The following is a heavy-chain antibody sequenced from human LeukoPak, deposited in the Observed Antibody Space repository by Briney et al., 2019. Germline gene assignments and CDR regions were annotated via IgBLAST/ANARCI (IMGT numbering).Heavy chain of an antibody. CDR1: GYTFTSYD. CDR3: ARGGVPLRWYQLLYSYYYGMDV. V-gene: IGHV1-8*01. Sequence: ASVKVSCKASGYTFTSYDINWVRRATGQGLEWMGWMNPNSGNTGYAQKFQGRVTMTRNTSISTAYMELSSLRSEDTAVYYCARGGVPLRWYQLLYSYYYGMDVWGQGTTVTVSS. D-gene: IGHD2-2*02. CDR2: MNPNSGNT. J-gene: IGHJ6*02.